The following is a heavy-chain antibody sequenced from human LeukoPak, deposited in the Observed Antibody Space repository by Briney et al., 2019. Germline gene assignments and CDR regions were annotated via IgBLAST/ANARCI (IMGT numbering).Heavy chain of an antibody. CDR3: ARTSNYYYGSGAVYYFDY. D-gene: IGHD3-10*01. CDR2: IHYTGST. CDR1: GGSINSYY. Sequence: SETLSLTCTVSGGSINSYYWSWIRQPPGKGLECIGYIHYTGSTNYNPSLKSRVTISVDTSKNQFSLKLSSVTAADTAVYYCARTSNYYYGSGAVYYFDYWGQGTLVTVSS. J-gene: IGHJ4*02. V-gene: IGHV4-59*08.